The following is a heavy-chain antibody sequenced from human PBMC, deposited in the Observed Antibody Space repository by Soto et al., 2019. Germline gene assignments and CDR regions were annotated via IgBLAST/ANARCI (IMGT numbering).Heavy chain of an antibody. CDR1: GCTFSSYA. J-gene: IGHJ3*02. Sequence: SVKVSCKASGCTFSSYAISWVRQAPGQGLEWMGGIIPIFGTANYAQKFQGRVTITADESTSTAYMELSSLRSEDTVVYYCARELRITMIVRAHAFDIWGQGTMVTVSS. V-gene: IGHV1-69*13. D-gene: IGHD3-22*01. CDR3: ARELRITMIVRAHAFDI. CDR2: IIPIFGTA.